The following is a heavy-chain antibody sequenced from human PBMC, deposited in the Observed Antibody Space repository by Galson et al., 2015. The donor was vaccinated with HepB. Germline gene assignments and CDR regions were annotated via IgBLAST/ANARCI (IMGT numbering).Heavy chain of an antibody. CDR1: GFTFSSYG. CDR3: ARDKDYYGSGNQGYYYYYYGMDV. V-gene: IGHV3-33*01. CDR2: IWYGGSNK. D-gene: IGHD3-10*01. Sequence: SLRLSCAASGFTFSSYGMHWVRQAPGKGLEWVAVIWYGGSNKYYADSVKGRFTISRDNSKNTLYLQMNSLRAEDTAVYYCARDKDYYGSGNQGYYYYYYGMDVWGQGTTVTVSS. J-gene: IGHJ6*02.